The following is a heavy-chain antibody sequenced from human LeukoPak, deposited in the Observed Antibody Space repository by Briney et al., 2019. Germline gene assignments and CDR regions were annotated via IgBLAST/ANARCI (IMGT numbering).Heavy chain of an antibody. Sequence: ASVKVSCKASGYTFTNYGISWVRQAPGQGLEWMGWINPNSGGTNYAQKFQGRVTMTRDTSISTAYMELRRLRSDDTAVYYCARDFLSASPFYGSGSYVMDVWGQGTTVTVSS. CDR1: GYTFTNYG. CDR2: INPNSGGT. V-gene: IGHV1-2*02. CDR3: ARDFLSASPFYGSGSYVMDV. D-gene: IGHD3-10*01. J-gene: IGHJ6*02.